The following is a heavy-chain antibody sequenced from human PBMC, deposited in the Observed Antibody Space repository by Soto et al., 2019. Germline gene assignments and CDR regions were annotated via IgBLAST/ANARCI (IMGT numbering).Heavy chain of an antibody. J-gene: IGHJ6*01. V-gene: IGHV3-7*01. CDR3: VRDWSPFWGLDG. CDR2: IKQDGSEK. Sequence: GGSLRLSCAASGFTFSTYWMNWVRQAPGKGLEWVANIKQDGSEKYYVDSVKGRFAISRDNAKDSLFLQMNNLRAEDTAVYYCVRDWSPFWGLDGRGQGTTVTVS. CDR1: GFTFSTYW.